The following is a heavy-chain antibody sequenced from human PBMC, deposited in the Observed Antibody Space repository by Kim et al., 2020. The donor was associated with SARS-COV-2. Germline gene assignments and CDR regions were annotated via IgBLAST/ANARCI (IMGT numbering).Heavy chain of an antibody. CDR2: IYSGGST. CDR1: GFTVSSNY. D-gene: IGHD4-17*01. Sequence: GGSLRLSCAASGFTVSSNYMSWVRQAPGKGLEWVSVIYSGGSTYYADSVKGRFTISRDNSKNTLYLQMNSLRAEDTAVYYCARDNHDYGDVYWFDPWGQGTLVTVSS. CDR3: ARDNHDYGDVYWFDP. J-gene: IGHJ5*02. V-gene: IGHV3-53*01.